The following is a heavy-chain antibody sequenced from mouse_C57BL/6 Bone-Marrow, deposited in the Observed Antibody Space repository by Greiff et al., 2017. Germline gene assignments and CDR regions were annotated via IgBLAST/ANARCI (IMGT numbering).Heavy chain of an antibody. Sequence: QVQLQQPGAELVKPGASVKMSCKASGYTFTSYWITWVKQRPGQGLEWIGDIYPGSGSTNYNEKFKSKATLTVDTSSSTAYMQLSSLTSEDTAVYYCTRGGNWDGFYAMDYWGQGTSVTVSS. V-gene: IGHV1-55*01. CDR2: IYPGSGST. CDR1: GYTFTSYW. CDR3: TRGGNWDGFYAMDY. D-gene: IGHD4-1*01. J-gene: IGHJ4*01.